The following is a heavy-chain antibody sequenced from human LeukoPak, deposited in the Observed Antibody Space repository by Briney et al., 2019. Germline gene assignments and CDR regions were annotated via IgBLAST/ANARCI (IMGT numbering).Heavy chain of an antibody. J-gene: IGHJ3*02. CDR1: GFTFSDYN. D-gene: IGHD2-21*01. CDR2: TSYDGSNK. Sequence: GGSLRLSCAASGFTFSDYNRHWVRQAPGKGLEWVAVTSYDGSNKYYADSVKGRFTISRDNSKNTLYLQMNSLRAEDTALYYCARDFVVKYGWCAFDIWGQGTMLTVSS. V-gene: IGHV3-30*03. CDR3: ARDFVVKYGWCAFDI.